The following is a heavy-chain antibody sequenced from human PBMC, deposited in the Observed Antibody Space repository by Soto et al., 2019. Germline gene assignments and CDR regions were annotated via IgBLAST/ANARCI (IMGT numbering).Heavy chain of an antibody. J-gene: IGHJ4*01. CDR1: GFTLRTYT. V-gene: IGHV3-21*06. CDR3: VRGMNPLF. Sequence: GSLRLSCAASGFTLRTYTMNWVRQAPGKRLEWVSSISISSSDRYYADSVRGRFTISRDNAKNALYLQMNSLRADDTAVYFCVRGMNPLFGGQGTLVTVSS. CDR2: ISISSSDR.